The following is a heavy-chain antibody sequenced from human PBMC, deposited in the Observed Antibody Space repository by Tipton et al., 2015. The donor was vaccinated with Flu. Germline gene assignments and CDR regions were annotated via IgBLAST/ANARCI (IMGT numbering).Heavy chain of an antibody. CDR1: GLSVSTNY. J-gene: IGHJ4*02. V-gene: IGHV3-53*01. CDR2: IYSGGNT. CDR3: ARQLGGGDCY. Sequence: SLRLSCAASGLSVSTNYMSWVRQAPGKGLQWVSSIYSGGNTYYADSVKGRFTISRDSSTNTLYLEMNSLRAEDTAVYYCARQLGGGDCYWGQGTLVTVSS. D-gene: IGHD2-21*01.